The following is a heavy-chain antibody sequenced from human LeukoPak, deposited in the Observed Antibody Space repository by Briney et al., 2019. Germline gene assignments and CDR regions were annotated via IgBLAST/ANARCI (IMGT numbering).Heavy chain of an antibody. V-gene: IGHV3-23*01. CDR2: VSGSGDST. D-gene: IGHD3-22*01. J-gene: IGHJ4*02. Sequence: PGGSLRLSCAASGFTFSNCAMSWVRQAPGKGLEWVSGVSGSGDSTYYADSVKGRFTISRDNSKNTLYLQMNSLRTEDTAMYFCAKEIYYDSSAFFDYWGQGTLVTVSS. CDR1: GFTFSNCA. CDR3: AKEIYYDSSAFFDY.